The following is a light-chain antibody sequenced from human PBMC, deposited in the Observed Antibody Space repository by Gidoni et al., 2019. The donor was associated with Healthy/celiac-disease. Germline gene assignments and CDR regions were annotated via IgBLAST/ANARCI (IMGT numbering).Light chain of an antibody. Sequence: SYALTQPPPVSVAPGQTARITCGGKNMGSKSVHWYPQKPGQAPVLVVYVDSAPPSGIPERFSGSNSGNAATLSISRVDAGDEADCYCQLWDSSSDHVVFGGGTKLTVL. CDR3: QLWDSSSDHVV. V-gene: IGLV3-21*02. J-gene: IGLJ2*01. CDR1: NMGSKS. CDR2: VDS.